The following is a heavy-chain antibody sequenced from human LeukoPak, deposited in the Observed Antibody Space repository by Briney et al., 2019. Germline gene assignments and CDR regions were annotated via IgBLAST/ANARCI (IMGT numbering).Heavy chain of an antibody. J-gene: IGHJ5*02. CDR1: GGSFSGYY. CDR3: ARGYDSSGCPFDP. Sequence: SETLSLTCAVYGGSFSGYYWSWIRQPPGKGLEWIGEINHSGSTNYNPSLKSRVTISVDTSKNQFSLKLSSVTAADTAVYYCARGYDSSGCPFDPWGQGTLVTVSS. D-gene: IGHD3-22*01. V-gene: IGHV4-34*01. CDR2: INHSGST.